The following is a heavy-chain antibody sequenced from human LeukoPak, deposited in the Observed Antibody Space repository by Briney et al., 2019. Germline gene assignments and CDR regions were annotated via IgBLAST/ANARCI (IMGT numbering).Heavy chain of an antibody. CDR1: GYSFTSYW. D-gene: IGHD3-22*01. CDR3: ASLGYYYDSSGYSPLAFDI. Sequence: GASLQISCKGSGYSFTSYWIGWVRQLPGKGLEWMGIIYPGDSDTIYSPSFQGQVTISADKSISTAYLQWSSLKASDTAMYYCASLGYYYDSSGYSPLAFDIWGQGTMVTVSS. V-gene: IGHV5-51*01. J-gene: IGHJ3*02. CDR2: IYPGDSDT.